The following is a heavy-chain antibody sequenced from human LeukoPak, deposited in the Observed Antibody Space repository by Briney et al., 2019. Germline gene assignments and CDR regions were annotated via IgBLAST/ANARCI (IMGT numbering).Heavy chain of an antibody. D-gene: IGHD1-26*01. J-gene: IGHJ4*02. V-gene: IGHV4-34*01. CDR1: GGSFSGYY. CDR2: LFYSGTT. Sequence: PSETLSLTCAVYGGSFSGYYWGWIRQPPGKGLEWIGSLFYSGTTYYNPSLKSRVTISVDTSKNHFSLKLSSVTAADTAVYYCVRGRYTGTYAFGYFDYWGQGTLVTVSS. CDR3: VRGRYTGTYAFGYFDY.